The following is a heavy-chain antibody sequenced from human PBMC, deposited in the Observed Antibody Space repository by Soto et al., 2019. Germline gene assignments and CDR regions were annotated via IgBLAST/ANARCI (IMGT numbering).Heavy chain of an antibody. V-gene: IGHV3-30-3*01. CDR2: ISHDGSNN. CDR1: GFTFSSYA. Sequence: QVHLVASGGGVVQPGRSLRLSCAASGFTFSSYAMHWVRQAPGKGREWVAHISHDGSNNYYADSVKGRFTISRDNSKNIVYLQMNSLTVDDTAVYYCARDRYMVVVVPGYGGQGTLVTVSS. CDR3: ARDRYMVVVVPGY. J-gene: IGHJ4*02. D-gene: IGHD2-2*01.